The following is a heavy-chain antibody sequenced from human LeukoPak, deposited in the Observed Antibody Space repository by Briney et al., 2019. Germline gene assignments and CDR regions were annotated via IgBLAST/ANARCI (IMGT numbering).Heavy chain of an antibody. D-gene: IGHD3-9*01. CDR1: GGSFSGYY. CDR2: INHSGST. Sequence: PSETLSLTCAVYGGSFSGYYWSWIRQPPGKGLEWIGEINHSGSTNYNPSLKSRVTISVDTSKNQLSLKLSSVTAADTAVYYCARGHRGYDFLTGYYYNYWGQGTLVTVSS. CDR3: ARGHRGYDFLTGYYYNY. J-gene: IGHJ4*02. V-gene: IGHV4-34*01.